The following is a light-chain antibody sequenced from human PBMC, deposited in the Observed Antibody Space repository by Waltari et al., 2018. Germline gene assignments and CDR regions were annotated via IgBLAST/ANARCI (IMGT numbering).Light chain of an antibody. J-gene: IGKJ1*01. Sequence: EVVLTQSPATLSLSPGEIATLSCRASPCVSSQLAWFQQKPGQAPRLLIYDTSNRATGIPARCSGSGSGADYTLTISSLEPEDFAVYYCQQRSNWPRTFGQGTKVEIK. V-gene: IGKV3-11*01. CDR3: QQRSNWPRT. CDR2: DTS. CDR1: PCVSSQ.